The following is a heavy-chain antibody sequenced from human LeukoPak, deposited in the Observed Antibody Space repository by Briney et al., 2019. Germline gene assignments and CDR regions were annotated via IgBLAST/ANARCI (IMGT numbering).Heavy chain of an antibody. CDR3: ARAPRYSSGWYFDY. Sequence: PGGSLRLSCAASGFTFSSYWMHWVRQAPGKGLVWVSRINSDGSSTIYADSVKGRFTISRDNAKNTLYLQMNSLRAEDTAVYYCARAPRYSSGWYFDYWGQGTLVTVSS. CDR1: GFTFSSYW. V-gene: IGHV3-74*01. CDR2: INSDGSST. D-gene: IGHD6-19*01. J-gene: IGHJ4*02.